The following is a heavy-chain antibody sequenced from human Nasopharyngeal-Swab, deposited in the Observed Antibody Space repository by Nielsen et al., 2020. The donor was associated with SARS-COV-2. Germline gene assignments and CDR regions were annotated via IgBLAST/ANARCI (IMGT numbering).Heavy chain of an antibody. D-gene: IGHD1-26*01. J-gene: IGHJ4*02. V-gene: IGHV1-46*01. CDR2: INPSGDTA. CDR3: AREDIVGPLLDY. Sequence: WVRQAPGQGLEWMGIINPSGDTASYAQKFQGRVTMTRDTSTSTVYMELSSPRSEDTAVYYCAREDIVGPLLDYWGQGTLVTVSS.